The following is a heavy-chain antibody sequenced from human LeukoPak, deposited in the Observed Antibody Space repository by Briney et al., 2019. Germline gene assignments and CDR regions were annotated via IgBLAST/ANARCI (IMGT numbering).Heavy chain of an antibody. CDR1: GFTFSSYA. J-gene: IGHJ6*02. V-gene: IGHV3-23*01. CDR2: ISGSGGST. D-gene: IGHD3-3*01. CDR3: AKSRSSRFYDFWSGKHGVGMDV. Sequence: GGSLRLSCAASGFTFSSYAMSWVRQAPGKGLEWVSAISGSGGSTYYADSVKGRFTISRDNSKNTLYLQMNSLRAEDTAVYYCAKSRSSRFYDFWSGKHGVGMDVWGQGTTVTVSS.